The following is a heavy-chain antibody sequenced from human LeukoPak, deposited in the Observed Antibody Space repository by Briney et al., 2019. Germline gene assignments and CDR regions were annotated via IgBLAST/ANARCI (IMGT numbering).Heavy chain of an antibody. CDR2: IIPIFGTA. Sequence: SVKVSCKASGGTFSSYAISWVRQAPGQGLEWMGGIIPIFGTANYAQKFQGRVTITADESTSTAYMELSSLRSEDTAAYYCARERNYGMDVWGQGTTVTVSS. V-gene: IGHV1-69*13. CDR3: ARERNYGMDV. J-gene: IGHJ6*02. CDR1: GGTFSSYA.